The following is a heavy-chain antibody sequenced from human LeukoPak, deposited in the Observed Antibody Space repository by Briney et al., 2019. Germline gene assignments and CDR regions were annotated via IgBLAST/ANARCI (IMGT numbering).Heavy chain of an antibody. J-gene: IGHJ3*02. CDR3: ASDIAVAGTGDAFDI. D-gene: IGHD6-19*01. CDR2: IYGSGST. V-gene: IGHV4-4*07. Sequence: SETLSLTCTVSGGSIRSYWSWIRQPAGKGLEWIGRIYGSGSTDYNPSLKSRVTMSIDTSKNQFSLKLSSVTAADTAVYYCASDIAVAGTGDAFDIWGQGTMVTVSS. CDR1: GGSIRSY.